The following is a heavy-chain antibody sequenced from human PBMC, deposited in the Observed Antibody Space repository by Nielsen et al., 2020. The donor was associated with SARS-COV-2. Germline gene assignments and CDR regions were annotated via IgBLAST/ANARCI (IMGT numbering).Heavy chain of an antibody. CDR2: INSDGSST. CDR1: GFTFSSYW. Sequence: GGSLRLSCAASGFTFSSYWMHWVRQAPGKGLVWVSRINSDGSSTSYADSVKGRFTISRDNAKNTLYLQMNSLRAEDTAVYYCARGLAGPYYGSGSYSDFGYWGQGTLVTVSS. J-gene: IGHJ4*02. D-gene: IGHD3-10*01. V-gene: IGHV3-74*01. CDR3: ARGLAGPYYGSGSYSDFGY.